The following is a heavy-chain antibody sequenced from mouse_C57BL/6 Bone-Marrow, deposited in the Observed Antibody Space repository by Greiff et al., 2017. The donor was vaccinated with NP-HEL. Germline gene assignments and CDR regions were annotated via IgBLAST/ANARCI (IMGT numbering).Heavy chain of an antibody. J-gene: IGHJ4*01. V-gene: IGHV1-9*01. CDR1: GYTFTGYW. CDR3: ARRVRDYDEGDYYAMDY. D-gene: IGHD2-4*01. Sequence: VQLQQSGAELMKPGASVKLSCKATGYTFTGYWIEWVKQRPGHGLEWIGEILPGSGSTNYNEKFKGKATFTADTSSNTAYMQLSSLTTEDSAIYYCARRVRDYDEGDYYAMDYWGQGTSVTVSS. CDR2: ILPGSGST.